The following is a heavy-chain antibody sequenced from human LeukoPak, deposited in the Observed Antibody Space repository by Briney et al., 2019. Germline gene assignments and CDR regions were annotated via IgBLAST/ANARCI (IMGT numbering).Heavy chain of an antibody. CDR2: IKQDGSEK. CDR1: GFTFSSYW. D-gene: IGHD3-10*01. J-gene: IGHJ6*03. Sequence: GGSLRLSCAASGFTFSSYWMSWVRQAPGKGLEWVANIKQDGSEKYYVDSVKGRFTISRDNAKNSLYLQMNSLRAEDTAVHYCARVVVRYGSGAYMDVWGKGTTVTVSS. CDR3: ARVVVRYGSGAYMDV. V-gene: IGHV3-7*01.